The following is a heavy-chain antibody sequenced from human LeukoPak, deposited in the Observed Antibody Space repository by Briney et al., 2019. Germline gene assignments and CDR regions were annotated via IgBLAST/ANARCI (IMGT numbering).Heavy chain of an antibody. J-gene: IGHJ4*02. Sequence: PSETLSLTCIVSGATISSSSYYWGWIRQPPGKGLEWIGYIYYSGSTYYNPSLKSRVTISVDTSKNQFSLKLSSVTAADTAVYYCARQPLDPLLRYFDYLVLTTLSFDYWGQGTLVTVSS. CDR1: GATISSSSYY. V-gene: IGHV4-39*01. D-gene: IGHD3-9*01. CDR3: ARQPLDPLLRYFDYLVLTTLSFDY. CDR2: IYYSGST.